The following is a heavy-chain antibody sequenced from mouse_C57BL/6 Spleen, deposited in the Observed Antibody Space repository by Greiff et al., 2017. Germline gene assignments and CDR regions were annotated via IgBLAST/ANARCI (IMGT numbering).Heavy chain of an antibody. D-gene: IGHD3-2*02. V-gene: IGHV1-80*01. Sequence: QVQLQQSGAELVKPGASVKISCKASGYAFSSYWMNWVKQRPGKGLEWIGQIYPGDGDTNYNGKFKGKATLTADKSSSTAYMQLSSLTSEDSAVYYCARRGSSGYVGFAYWGQGTLVTVSA. CDR2: IYPGDGDT. J-gene: IGHJ3*01. CDR1: GYAFSSYW. CDR3: ARRGSSGYVGFAY.